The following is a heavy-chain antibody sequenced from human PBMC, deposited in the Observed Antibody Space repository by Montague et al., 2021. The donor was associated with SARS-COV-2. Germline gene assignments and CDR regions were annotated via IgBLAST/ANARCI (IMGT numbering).Heavy chain of an antibody. CDR3: ARSKPVSSFYYYYGMDV. CDR1: GGSFSGYY. CDR2: INHSGST. Sequence: ETLSLTCAVYGGSFSGYYWSWIRQPPGKGLEWIGEINHSGSTNYNPSLKSRVAISVDTSKNQFSLKLSSVTAADTAVYYCARSKPVSSFYYYYGMDVWGQGTTVTVSS. V-gene: IGHV4-34*01. J-gene: IGHJ6*02. D-gene: IGHD1-14*01.